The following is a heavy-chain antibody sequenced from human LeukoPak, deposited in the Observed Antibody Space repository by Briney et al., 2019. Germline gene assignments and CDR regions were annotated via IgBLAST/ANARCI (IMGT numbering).Heavy chain of an antibody. D-gene: IGHD5-18*01. V-gene: IGHV3-48*03. CDR1: GFTFSSYE. CDR2: ISSSGSTI. J-gene: IGHJ4*02. CDR3: AREGYSYGALGY. Sequence: GGSLRLSCAASGFTFSSYEMNWVRQAPGKGLEWVSYISSSGSTIYYADSVKGRFTISRDNAKNSLYLQMNSLRAEDTAVYYCAREGYSYGALGYWGQGTLVTVSS.